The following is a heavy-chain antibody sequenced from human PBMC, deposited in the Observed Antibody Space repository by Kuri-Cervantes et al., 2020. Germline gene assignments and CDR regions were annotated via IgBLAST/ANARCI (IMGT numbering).Heavy chain of an antibody. J-gene: IGHJ4*02. CDR2: IFYSGST. Sequence: SETLSLTCAVSGYSISSAYYWGWIRQPPGKGLEWIGHIFYSGSTNYNPSLKSRVTISVDTSKNQFSLKLSSVTAADTAVYYCARNYDSSGYTFDYWGQGTLVTVSS. D-gene: IGHD3-22*01. CDR3: ARNYDSSGYTFDY. CDR1: GYSISSAYY. V-gene: IGHV4-38-2*01.